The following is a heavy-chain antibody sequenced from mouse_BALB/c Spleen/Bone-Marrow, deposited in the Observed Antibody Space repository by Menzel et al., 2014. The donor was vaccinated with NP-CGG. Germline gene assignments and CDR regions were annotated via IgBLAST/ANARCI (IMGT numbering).Heavy chain of an antibody. CDR3: TREGYGNSYYFDY. V-gene: IGHV1-15*01. CDR1: GYTFTDYE. J-gene: IGHJ2*01. CDR2: IDPETGGT. Sequence: VQLPESGAELVRPGASVTLSCQASGYTFTDYEMHWVKQTPVHGLEWIGAIDPETGGTAYNQKFKGKATLTADKSSSTAYMELRSLTSEDSAVYYCTREGYGNSYYFDYWGQGTTLTVSS. D-gene: IGHD2-1*01.